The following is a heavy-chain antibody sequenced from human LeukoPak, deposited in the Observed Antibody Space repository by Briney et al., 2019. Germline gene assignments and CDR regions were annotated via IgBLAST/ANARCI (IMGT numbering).Heavy chain of an antibody. D-gene: IGHD4-17*01. CDR2: INHSGST. Sequence: SETLSLTCAVYGGSFSGYYWSWIRQPPGKRLEWIAEINHSGSTNYNPSLKSRVTISVDTSKNQFSLKLRSVTAADTAVYYCARAGWATVTKGSWFDPWGQGTLVTVSS. CDR1: GGSFSGYY. CDR3: ARAGWATVTKGSWFDP. J-gene: IGHJ5*02. V-gene: IGHV4-34*01.